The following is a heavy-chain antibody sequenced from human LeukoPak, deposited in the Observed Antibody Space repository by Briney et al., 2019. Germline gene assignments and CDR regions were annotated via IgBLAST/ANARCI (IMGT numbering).Heavy chain of an antibody. Sequence: SETLSLTCTVSGGSISSSSYYWGWIRQPPGKGLEWIGSIYYSGSTYYNPSLKSRVTISVDTSENQFSLKLSSVTAADTAVYYCERAGSSWYFYYYYGMDVWGQGTTVTVSS. CDR3: ERAGSSWYFYYYYGMDV. D-gene: IGHD6-13*01. V-gene: IGHV4-39*01. CDR1: GGSISSSSYY. J-gene: IGHJ6*02. CDR2: IYYSGST.